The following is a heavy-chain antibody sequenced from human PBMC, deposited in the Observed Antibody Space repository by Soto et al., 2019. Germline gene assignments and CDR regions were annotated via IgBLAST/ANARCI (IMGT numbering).Heavy chain of an antibody. J-gene: IGHJ5*02. CDR3: AREAHTYDFWSCYSHGWFDP. Sequence: QVQLVQSGAEVKKPWSSVKVSCKASGGTFSSYAISWVRQAPGQGLEWMGGIIPIFGTANYAQKFQGRVTITADESTSTAYMELSSLRSEDTAVYYCAREAHTYDFWSCYSHGWFDPWGQGTMVTVSS. CDR1: GGTFSSYA. D-gene: IGHD3-3*01. CDR2: IIPIFGTA. V-gene: IGHV1-69*01.